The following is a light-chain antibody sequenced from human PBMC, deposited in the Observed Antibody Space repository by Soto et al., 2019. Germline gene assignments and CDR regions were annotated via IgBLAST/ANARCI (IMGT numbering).Light chain of an antibody. CDR2: DVS. V-gene: IGKV1-5*01. Sequence: DIQMTQSPSTLSASVVDRVTITCRASESISGYLAWYQQKPGKAPKLLIYDVSSLESGVPSRFSGSGSGTEFTLTISSLQPDDFATYYCQHLVTFGQGTRLEIK. CDR1: ESISGY. CDR3: QHLVT. J-gene: IGKJ5*01.